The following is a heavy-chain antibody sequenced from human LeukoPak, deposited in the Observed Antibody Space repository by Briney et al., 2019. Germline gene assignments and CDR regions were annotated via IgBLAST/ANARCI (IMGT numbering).Heavy chain of an antibody. J-gene: IGHJ5*02. CDR3: ARSPSGGSFNWFDP. Sequence: GGSLRLSCAASGFTVSSNYMSWVRQAPGKGLEWVSVIYSGGSTYYADSVKGRFTISRDNSKNTLYLQMNSLRAEDTAVYYCARSPSGGSFNWFDPWGQGTLVTVSS. V-gene: IGHV3-66*01. D-gene: IGHD2-15*01. CDR2: IYSGGST. CDR1: GFTVSSNY.